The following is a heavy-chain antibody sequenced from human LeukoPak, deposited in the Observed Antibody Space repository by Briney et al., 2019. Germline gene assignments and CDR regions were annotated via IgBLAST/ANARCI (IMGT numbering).Heavy chain of an antibody. CDR3: ARKATMVRGGTDAFDI. D-gene: IGHD3-10*01. CDR1: GGSISSGSYY. V-gene: IGHV4-61*02. Sequence: TLSLTCTVSGGSISSGSYYWSWIRQPAGKGLEWIGRIYTSGSTNYNPSLKSRVTISVDTSKNQFSLKLSSVTAADTAVYYCARKATMVRGGTDAFDIWGQGTMVTVSS. CDR2: IYTSGST. J-gene: IGHJ3*02.